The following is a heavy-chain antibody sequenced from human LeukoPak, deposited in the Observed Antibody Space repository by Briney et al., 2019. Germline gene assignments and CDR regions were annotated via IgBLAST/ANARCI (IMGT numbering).Heavy chain of an antibody. CDR2: ISAYNGNT. D-gene: IGHD1-1*01. V-gene: IGHV1-18*01. CDR3: ARTTPTSAYYYYGMDV. CDR1: GYTFTNYG. Sequence: GASVKVSCKASGYTFTNYGISWVRQAPGQGLEWMGWISAYNGNTSYAQKLQGRVTMTTDTSTSTAYMELRSLRSDDTAVYYCARTTPTSAYYYYGMDVWGQGTTVTVSS. J-gene: IGHJ6*02.